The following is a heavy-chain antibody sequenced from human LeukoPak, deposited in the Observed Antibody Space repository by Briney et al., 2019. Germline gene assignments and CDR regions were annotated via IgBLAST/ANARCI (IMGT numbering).Heavy chain of an antibody. CDR3: LTVVETTIAAFDI. D-gene: IGHD1-26*01. CDR1: GFTFSSYS. J-gene: IGHJ3*02. V-gene: IGHV3-21*01. Sequence: KPGGSLRLSCAASGFTFSSYSMNWVRQAPGKGLEWISSISSSSSYIYYADSVKGRFTISRDNAKNSLYLQMNSLRAEDTAVYYCLTVVETTIAAFDIWGQGTMVTVSS. CDR2: ISSSSSYI.